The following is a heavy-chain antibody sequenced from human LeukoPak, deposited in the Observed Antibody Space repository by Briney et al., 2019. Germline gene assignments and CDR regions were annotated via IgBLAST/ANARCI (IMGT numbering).Heavy chain of an antibody. CDR1: GGSFSGYY. CDR2: INHSGST. V-gene: IGHV4-34*01. Sequence: PSETLSLTCAVYGGSFSGYYWSWIRQPPGKGLEWIGEINHSGSTNYNPSLKSRVTISVDTSKNQFSLKLSSVTAADTAVYYCAREGEEATFDYWGQGTLVTVSS. J-gene: IGHJ4*02. CDR3: AREGEEATFDY.